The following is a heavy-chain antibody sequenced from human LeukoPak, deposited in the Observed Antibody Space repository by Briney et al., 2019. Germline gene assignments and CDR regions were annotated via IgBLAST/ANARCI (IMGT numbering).Heavy chain of an antibody. J-gene: IGHJ4*02. CDR3: ARDYYDSSGYYDFGDY. Sequence: PGGSLRLSCAASGFTFSSYSMNWVRQAPGKGLEWVSSISSSSSYIYYADSVKGRFTISRDNAKNSLYLQMNSLGAEDTAVYYCARDYYDSSGYYDFGDYWGQGTLVTVSS. V-gene: IGHV3-21*01. CDR1: GFTFSSYS. D-gene: IGHD3-22*01. CDR2: ISSSSSYI.